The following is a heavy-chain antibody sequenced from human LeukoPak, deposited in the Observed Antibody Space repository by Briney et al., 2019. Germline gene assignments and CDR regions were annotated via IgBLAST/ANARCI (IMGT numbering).Heavy chain of an antibody. V-gene: IGHV4-59*01. Sequence: SETLSLTCTVSGASIRTFYWTWIRQPPGKGLEWIAYISYSGSSTYNPSLKSRVTISLDASKNQFSLNLNSLTAADTAVYYCARGIGNSRGTRFDPWGQGTLVTVSS. D-gene: IGHD3-22*01. CDR3: ARGIGNSRGTRFDP. CDR1: GASIRTFY. CDR2: ISYSGSS. J-gene: IGHJ5*02.